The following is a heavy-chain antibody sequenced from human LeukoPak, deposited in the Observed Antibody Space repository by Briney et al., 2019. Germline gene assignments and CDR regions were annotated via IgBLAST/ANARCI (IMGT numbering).Heavy chain of an antibody. Sequence: PSRTLSLTCAVSGGSISSTNWRSWVRQPPGKGLEWIGEINHSGSTNYNPSLKSRVTISVDTSKNQFSLKLSSVTAADTAVYYCARRGRRYSGDYWGQGTLVTVSS. J-gene: IGHJ4*02. CDR2: INHSGST. V-gene: IGHV4-4*02. CDR1: GGSISSTNW. D-gene: IGHD6-13*01. CDR3: ARRGRRYSGDY.